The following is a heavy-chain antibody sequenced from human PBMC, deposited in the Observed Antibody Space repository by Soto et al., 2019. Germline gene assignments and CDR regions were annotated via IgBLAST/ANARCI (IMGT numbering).Heavy chain of an antibody. D-gene: IGHD3-16*01. V-gene: IGHV3-9*01. CDR3: AISQDRGGRTTFIY. J-gene: IGHJ4*02. Sequence: GGSLRLACAVSVFTFDDNAMHWVRQAPEKGLEWVSGINWKSDIGYADSVKGRFTISRDNAENSLYLQMSSLRAEDTALYYCAISQDRGGRTTFIYWGQGTQVTVSS. CDR1: VFTFDDNA. CDR2: INWKSDI.